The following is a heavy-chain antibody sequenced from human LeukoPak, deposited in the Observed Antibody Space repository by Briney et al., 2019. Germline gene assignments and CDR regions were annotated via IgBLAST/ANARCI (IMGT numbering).Heavy chain of an antibody. J-gene: IGHJ6*02. CDR1: GYTLTELS. CDR3: ATDRHLAARSYYYYYGMDV. Sequence: ASVKVSCKVSGYTLTELSMHWVRQAPGNGFEWMGGFDPEDGETIYAQKFQGRVTMTEDTSTDTAYMELSSLRSEDTAVYYCATDRHLAARSYYYYYGMDVWGQGTTVTVSS. V-gene: IGHV1-24*01. CDR2: FDPEDGET. D-gene: IGHD6-6*01.